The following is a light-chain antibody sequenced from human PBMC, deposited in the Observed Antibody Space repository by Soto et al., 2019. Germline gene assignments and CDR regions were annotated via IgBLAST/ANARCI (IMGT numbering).Light chain of an antibody. CDR2: DAA. V-gene: IGKV1-33*01. CDR3: QQFQSAPYT. J-gene: IGKJ2*01. Sequence: DIQMTQSPSPLSASVGDRVTISCQASQDIGTFLNWYQQTSGKAPRLLIYDAAHLETGVSSRFSGTGSGTHFTFTISSLQPEDVATYYCQQFQSAPYTFGQGTNVDSK. CDR1: QDIGTF.